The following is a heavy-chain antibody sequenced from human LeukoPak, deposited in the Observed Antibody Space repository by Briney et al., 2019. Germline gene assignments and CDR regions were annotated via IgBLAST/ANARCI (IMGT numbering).Heavy chain of an antibody. J-gene: IGHJ5*02. Sequence: SGGSLRLSCAASGFTFSSYEMNWVRRAPGKGLEWVSYISSSGSTIYYADSVKGRFTISRDNSKNTLYLQMNSLRAEDTAVYYCAKGILYNWFDPWGQGTLVTVSS. CDR3: AKGILYNWFDP. CDR1: GFTFSSYE. CDR2: ISSSGSTI. V-gene: IGHV3-48*03.